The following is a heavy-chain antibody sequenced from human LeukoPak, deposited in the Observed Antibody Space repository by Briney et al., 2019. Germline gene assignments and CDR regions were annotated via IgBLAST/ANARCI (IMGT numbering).Heavy chain of an antibody. D-gene: IGHD3-22*01. CDR2: INPNSGGT. V-gene: IGHV1-2*02. Sequence: ASVKVSCKASGYTFTGYYMHWVRQAPGQGLEWMGWINPNSGGTNYAQKFQGRVTMTRDTSISTAYMELSRLRSDDTAVYYCARERRITMIVVALKGDDAFDIWGQGTMVTVSS. CDR3: ARERRITMIVVALKGDDAFDI. J-gene: IGHJ3*02. CDR1: GYTFTGYY.